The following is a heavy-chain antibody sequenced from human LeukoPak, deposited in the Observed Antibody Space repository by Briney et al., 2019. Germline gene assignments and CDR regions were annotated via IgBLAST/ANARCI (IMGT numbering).Heavy chain of an antibody. V-gene: IGHV3-23*01. CDR3: VVVVPADSYFDY. J-gene: IGHJ4*02. Sequence: GGSLRLSCAASGFTFSSYAMSWVRQAPGKGLEWVSAISGSGGSTYYADSVKGRFTISRDNAKNSLYLQMNSLRAEDTAVYYCVVVVPADSYFDYWGQGTLVTVSS. CDR2: ISGSGGST. CDR1: GFTFSSYA. D-gene: IGHD2-2*01.